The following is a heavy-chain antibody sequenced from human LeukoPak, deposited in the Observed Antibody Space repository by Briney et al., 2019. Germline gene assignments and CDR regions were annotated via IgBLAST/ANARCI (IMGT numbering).Heavy chain of an antibody. CDR1: GFTFTSSA. Sequence: SVKVSCKASGFTFTSSAMQWVRQARGQRLEWIGWIVVGSGNTNYAQKFQERVTITRDMSTSTAYMELSSLRSEDTAVYYCAAVPRYYDFWSGHYYYMGVWGKGTTVTVSS. CDR3: AAVPRYYDFWSGHYYYMGV. CDR2: IVVGSGNT. D-gene: IGHD3-3*01. V-gene: IGHV1-58*02. J-gene: IGHJ6*03.